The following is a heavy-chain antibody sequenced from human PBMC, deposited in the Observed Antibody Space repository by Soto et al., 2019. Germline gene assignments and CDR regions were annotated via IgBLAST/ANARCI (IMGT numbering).Heavy chain of an antibody. CDR3: ARDPYGSGSYYSDY. CDR1: GGTFSSYA. V-gene: IGHV1-69*04. CDR2: IIPILGIA. D-gene: IGHD3-10*01. Sequence: SVKVSCKASGGTFSSYAISWVRQAPGQGLEWMGRIIPILGIANYAQKFQGRVTITADKSTSTAYMELSSLRSEDTAVYYCARDPYGSGSYYSDYWGQGTLVTVSS. J-gene: IGHJ4*02.